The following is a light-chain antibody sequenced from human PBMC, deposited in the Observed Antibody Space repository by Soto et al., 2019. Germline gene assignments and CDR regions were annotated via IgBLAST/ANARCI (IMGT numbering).Light chain of an antibody. Sequence: EIVMTQSPVTLSVSPGERATLSCRASQSVSSNYLAWYQQKPGQSPRLLIYGATNRATGIPDRFSASGSGTEFTLTISRLEPEDFALYFCQQYGSSPYTFGQGTQLDIK. J-gene: IGKJ2*01. CDR3: QQYGSSPYT. CDR1: QSVSSNY. V-gene: IGKV3-20*01. CDR2: GAT.